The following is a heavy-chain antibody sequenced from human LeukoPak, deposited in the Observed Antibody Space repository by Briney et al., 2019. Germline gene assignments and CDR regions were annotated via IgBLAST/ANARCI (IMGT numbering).Heavy chain of an antibody. CDR1: GYTFSIFG. J-gene: IGHJ4*02. Sequence: ASVKVSCKASGYTFSIFGISWVRQAPGQGLEWMGWISSYNANTNYAQKFQGRVTMTTDTSTSTAYMELRSLRSDDTAVYYCARGAGYCSSTSCPYGDYALFDYWGQGTLVTVSS. D-gene: IGHD2-2*01. V-gene: IGHV1-18*01. CDR3: ARGAGYCSSTSCPYGDYALFDY. CDR2: ISSYNANT.